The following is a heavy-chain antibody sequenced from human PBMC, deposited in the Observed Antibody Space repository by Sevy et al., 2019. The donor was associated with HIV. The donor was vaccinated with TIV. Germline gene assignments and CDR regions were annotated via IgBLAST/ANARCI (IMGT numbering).Heavy chain of an antibody. CDR2: FDPEDGET. J-gene: IGHJ5*02. D-gene: IGHD3-10*01. CDR1: GYTLTELS. CDR3: AMGGYGSGSDYNEGWFDP. V-gene: IGHV1-24*01. Sequence: ASVKVSCKVSGYTLTELSMHWVRQAPGKGLEWMGGFDPEDGETIYALKFQGRVTMTEDTSTDTAYMELSSLRSEDTAVYYCAMGGYGSGSDYNEGWFDPWGHGTLVTVSS.